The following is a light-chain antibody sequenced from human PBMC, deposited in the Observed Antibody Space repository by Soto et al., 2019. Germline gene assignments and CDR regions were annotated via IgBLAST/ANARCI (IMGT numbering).Light chain of an antibody. Sequence: QSALTQPASVSGSPGQSITISCTGTSSDVGGYNYVSWYQQHPDKAPNLIIYDVSNRPSGVSNRFSGSKSGNTASLTISGLQAEDEADYYCCSYTTSSTLVFGGGTKLTVL. CDR2: DVS. J-gene: IGLJ2*01. CDR3: CSYTTSSTLV. V-gene: IGLV2-14*01. CDR1: SSDVGGYNY.